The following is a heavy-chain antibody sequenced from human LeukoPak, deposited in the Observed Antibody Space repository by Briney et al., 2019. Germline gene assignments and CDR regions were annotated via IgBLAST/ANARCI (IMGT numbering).Heavy chain of an antibody. CDR3: ARGLRYCSSTSCYYRDMDV. CDR1: GYTFTSYG. CDR2: ISAYNGNT. J-gene: IGHJ6*03. V-gene: IGHV1-18*01. D-gene: IGHD2-2*01. Sequence: ASVKVSCKASGYTFTSYGISWVRQAPGQGLEWMGWISAYNGNTNYAQKLQGRVTMTTDTSTSTAYMELRSLRSDDTAVYYCARGLRYCSSTSCYYRDMDVWGKGTTVTVSS.